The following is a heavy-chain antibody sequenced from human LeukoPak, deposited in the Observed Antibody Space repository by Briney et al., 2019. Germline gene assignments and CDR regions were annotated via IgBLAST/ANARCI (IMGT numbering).Heavy chain of an antibody. J-gene: IGHJ4*02. CDR3: ARSRDYDRGPSDH. CDR2: ISGSGGRT. V-gene: IGHV3-23*01. D-gene: IGHD3-16*01. Sequence: GGSLRLSCAASGFTVSSYIMRWVRQAPGKGLEWVSSISGSGGRTFYSDSVKGRFTISRDNSKTTVSLQMNSLRVDDMAVYFCARSRDYDRGPSDHWGQGTLVTVSS. CDR1: GFTVSSYI.